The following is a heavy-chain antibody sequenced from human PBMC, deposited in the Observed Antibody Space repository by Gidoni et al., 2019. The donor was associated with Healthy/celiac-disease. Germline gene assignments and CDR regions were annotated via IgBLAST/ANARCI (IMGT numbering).Heavy chain of an antibody. D-gene: IGHD4-17*01. V-gene: IGHV3-23*01. CDR3: AKGHDYGDFYYYYGMDV. Sequence: EVQLLESGGGLVQPGGSLRLSCAASGFTFSSYARSWVRQAPGRGLGWVSAISGSGGSTYYADSVKGRFTISRDNSKNTLYLQMNSLRAEDTAVYYCAKGHDYGDFYYYYGMDVWGQGTTVTVSS. CDR1: GFTFSSYA. CDR2: ISGSGGST. J-gene: IGHJ6*02.